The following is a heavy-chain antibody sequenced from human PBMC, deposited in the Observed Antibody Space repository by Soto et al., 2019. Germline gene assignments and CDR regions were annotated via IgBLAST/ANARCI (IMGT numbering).Heavy chain of an antibody. J-gene: IGHJ4*02. CDR1: GFSVSGSS. V-gene: IGHV3-53*01. Sequence: GGSLRLSCVVSGFSVSGSSIFWVRQATGKGLEWVSLMHRGGSTDNADSVKGRFTTSRDKSKNTLYLHMNGLRVEDTAVYYCARVTTTLVHHFGCWGQGTLVTVSS. CDR3: ARVTTTLVHHFGC. D-gene: IGHD4-17*01. CDR2: MHRGGST.